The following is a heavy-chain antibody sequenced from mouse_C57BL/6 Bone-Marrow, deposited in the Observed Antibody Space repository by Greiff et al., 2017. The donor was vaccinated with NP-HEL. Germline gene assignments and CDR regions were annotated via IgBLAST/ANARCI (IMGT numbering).Heavy chain of an antibody. V-gene: IGHV5-15*01. CDR1: GFTFSDYG. CDR2: ISNLAYSI. J-gene: IGHJ3*01. D-gene: IGHD3-3*01. Sequence: DVMLVESGGGLVQPGGSLKLSCAASGFTFSDYGMAWVRQAPRKGPEWVAFISNLAYSIYYADTVTGRFTISRENAKNTLYLEMSSLRSEDTAMYYCARGWAGAYWGQGTLVTVSA. CDR3: ARGWAGAY.